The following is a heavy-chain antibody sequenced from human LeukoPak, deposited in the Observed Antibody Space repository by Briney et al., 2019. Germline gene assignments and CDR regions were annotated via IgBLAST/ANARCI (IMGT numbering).Heavy chain of an antibody. CDR2: ISSSSSYI. V-gene: IGHV3-21*01. J-gene: IGHJ4*02. CDR3: ARAPKYSRGSPSIDY. Sequence: GGSLRLSCAASGFTFSSYSMNWVRQAPGKGLEWVSSISSSSSYIYYADSVKARFTISRDNAKNSLYLQMNSLRAEDTAVYYCARAPKYSRGSPSIDYWGQGTLVTVSS. D-gene: IGHD6-6*01. CDR1: GFTFSSYS.